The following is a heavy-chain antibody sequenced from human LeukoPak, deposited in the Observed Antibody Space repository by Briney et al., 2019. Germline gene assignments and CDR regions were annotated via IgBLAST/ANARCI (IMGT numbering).Heavy chain of an antibody. V-gene: IGHV3-53*01. D-gene: IGHD3-10*01. CDR1: GFTVSSNY. J-gene: IGHJ4*02. CDR3: AKDTLLWFGPTDY. Sequence: PGGSLRLSCAAYGFTVSSNYMSWVRQAPGKGLEWVSVIYSGGSTCYADSVKGRFTISRDNSKNTLYLQMNSLRAEDTAVYYCAKDTLLWFGPTDYWGQGTLVTVSS. CDR2: IYSGGST.